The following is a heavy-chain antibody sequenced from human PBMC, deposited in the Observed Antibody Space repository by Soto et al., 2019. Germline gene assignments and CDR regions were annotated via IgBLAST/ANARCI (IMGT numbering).Heavy chain of an antibody. CDR1: ASSFTNAW. Sequence: GTLIPSCLASASSFTNAWMSWVRQAPGKGLEWVGLIKSITDGGTTDYAAPVKGRFTISRDDSNNTLYLQMNSLKTEDTAVYYCSTGRSTYGLDSWGQGTLVTVSS. D-gene: IGHD3-10*01. CDR3: STGRSTYGLDS. CDR2: IKSITDGGTT. V-gene: IGHV3-15*01. J-gene: IGHJ4*02.